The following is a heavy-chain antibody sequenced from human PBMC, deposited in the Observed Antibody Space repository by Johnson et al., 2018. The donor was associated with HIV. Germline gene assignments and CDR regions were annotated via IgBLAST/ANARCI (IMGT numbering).Heavy chain of an antibody. V-gene: IGHV3-30*02. J-gene: IGHJ3*02. D-gene: IGHD5-24*01. CDR3: AKDWDRWLQPPGDAFDI. CDR1: GFTFSSFG. Sequence: QVQLVESGGGLVQPGGSLRLSCEASGFTFSSFGMPWVRRAPGKGREWVPFIRYDGTTTSDDDSGRGRFTTSRDNSKNTLYLQMNSLRVEDTAVYYCAKDWDRWLQPPGDAFDIRGRGTMVTVSS. CDR2: IRYDGTTT.